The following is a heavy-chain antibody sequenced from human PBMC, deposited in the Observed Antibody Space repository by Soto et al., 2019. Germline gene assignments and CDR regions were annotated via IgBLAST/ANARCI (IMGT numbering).Heavy chain of an antibody. J-gene: IGHJ3*02. CDR1: GFTFSSYA. CDR3: AKDRSRYYDSSGGDAFDI. Sequence: GGSLRLSCAASGFTFSSYAMSWVRQAPGKGLEWVSAISGSGGSTYYADSVKGRFTISRDNSKNTLYLQMNSLRDEDTAVYYCAKDRSRYYDSSGGDAFDIWGQGTIVTVSS. D-gene: IGHD3-22*01. V-gene: IGHV3-23*01. CDR2: ISGSGGST.